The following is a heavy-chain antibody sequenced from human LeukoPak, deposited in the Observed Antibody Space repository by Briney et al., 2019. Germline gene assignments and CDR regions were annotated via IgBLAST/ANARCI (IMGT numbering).Heavy chain of an antibody. J-gene: IGHJ3*02. CDR1: GFTFSSYW. Sequence: PGGSLRLSCAASGFTFSSYWMSWVRQAPGKGLEWVANIKQDGSEKYYVDSVKGRFTISRDNAKNSLYLQMNSLRAEDTAVYYCARDYSGSYDDAFDIWGQGTMVTVSS. D-gene: IGHD1-26*01. CDR2: IKQDGSEK. V-gene: IGHV3-7*01. CDR3: ARDYSGSYDDAFDI.